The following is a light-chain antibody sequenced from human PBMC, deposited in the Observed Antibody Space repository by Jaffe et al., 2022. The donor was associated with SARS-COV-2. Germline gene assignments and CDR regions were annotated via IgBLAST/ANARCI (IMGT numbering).Light chain of an antibody. V-gene: IGKV1D-16*01. J-gene: IGKJ2*01. CDR2: GAS. CDR1: QDIGIW. CDR3: QQYQSHPYT. Sequence: DIQMTQSPSSLSASVGDRVTITCRASQDIGIWVAWYQQKSEKAPKSLIYGASTLQSGVPSRFSGSKSGAEFTLTIDSLQPEDFATYFCQQYQSHPYTFGQGTQLEIK.